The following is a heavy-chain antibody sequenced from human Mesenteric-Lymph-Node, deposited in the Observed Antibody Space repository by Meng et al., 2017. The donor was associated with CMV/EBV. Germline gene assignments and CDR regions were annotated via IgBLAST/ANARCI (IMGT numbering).Heavy chain of an antibody. J-gene: IGHJ4*02. V-gene: IGHV3-21*01. Sequence: GESLKISCAASGFTFSSYSMNWVRQAPGKGLEWVSSISSSSSYRYYADSVKGRFTISRDNAKNSLYLQMNSLRAEDTAVYYCARDLANWNYVVGYFDYWGQGTLVTVSS. D-gene: IGHD1-7*01. CDR1: GFTFSSYS. CDR3: ARDLANWNYVVGYFDY. CDR2: ISSSSSYR.